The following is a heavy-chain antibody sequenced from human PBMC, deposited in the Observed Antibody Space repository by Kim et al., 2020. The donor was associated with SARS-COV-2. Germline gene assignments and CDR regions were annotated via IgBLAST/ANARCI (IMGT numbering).Heavy chain of an antibody. CDR3: ARDSSRYYDILTGYYLPPFDY. CDR1: GYTFTSYG. J-gene: IGHJ4*02. D-gene: IGHD3-9*01. V-gene: IGHV1-18*01. CDR2: ISAYNGNT. Sequence: ASVKVSCKASGYTFTSYGISWVRQAPGQGLEWMGWISAYNGNTNYAQKLQGRVTMTTDTSTSTAYMELRSLRSDDTAVYYCARDSSRYYDILTGYYLPPFDYWGQGTLVTVSS.